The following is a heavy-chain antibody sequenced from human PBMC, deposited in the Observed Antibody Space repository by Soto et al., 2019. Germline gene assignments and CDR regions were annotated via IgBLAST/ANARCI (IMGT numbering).Heavy chain of an antibody. D-gene: IGHD3-10*01. J-gene: IGHJ5*02. CDR2: IIPMYGPA. CDR1: GGTFSSYA. V-gene: IGHV1-69*13. CDR3: ARVTSMVRGVIDNWFDP. Sequence: SVKVSCKASGGTFSSYAIHWVRQAPGQGLEWMGGIIPMYGPAKYAQRFQGRVTITADESTTTVYMELTSLTSQDTAVYYCARVTSMVRGVIDNWFDPWGHGTLVTVSS.